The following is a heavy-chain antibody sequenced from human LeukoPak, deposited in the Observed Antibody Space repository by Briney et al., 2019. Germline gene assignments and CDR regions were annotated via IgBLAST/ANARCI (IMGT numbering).Heavy chain of an antibody. CDR3: AKVPITIAAAGTPGAFDI. CDR2: ISGSGGST. V-gene: IGHV3-23*01. D-gene: IGHD6-13*01. Sequence: PGGSLRLSSAASGFTFSSYAMSWVRQAPGKGLEWVSAISGSGGSTYYADSVKGRFTISRDNSKNTLYLQMNSLRAEDTAVYYCAKVPITIAAAGTPGAFDIWGQGTMVTVSS. J-gene: IGHJ3*02. CDR1: GFTFSSYA.